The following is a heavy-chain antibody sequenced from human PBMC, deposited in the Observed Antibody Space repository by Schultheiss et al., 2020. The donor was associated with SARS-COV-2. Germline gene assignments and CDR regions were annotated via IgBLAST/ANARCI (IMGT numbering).Heavy chain of an antibody. J-gene: IGHJ6*02. CDR2: IYYSGST. CDR1: GGSISSSSYY. V-gene: IGHV4-31*03. Sequence: SETLSLTCTVSGGSISSSSYYWSWIRQPPGKGLEWIGYIYYSGSTYYNPSLKSRVTISVDTSKNQFSLKLSSVTAADTAVYYCARESIDYYYGMDVWGQGTTVTVSS. CDR3: ARESIDYYYGMDV.